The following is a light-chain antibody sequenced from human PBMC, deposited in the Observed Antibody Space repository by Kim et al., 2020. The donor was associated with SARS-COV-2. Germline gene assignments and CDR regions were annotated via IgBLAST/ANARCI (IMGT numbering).Light chain of an antibody. Sequence: ASVGDRVTTTCQESRDIRNYLNWYQQKPGKAPKLLICDATNLETGVPSRFSGSGSGTDFTLTISSLQSEDIAMYSCQQYDNLPYTFGQGTKVDIK. V-gene: IGKV1-33*01. CDR1: RDIRNY. CDR3: QQYDNLPYT. J-gene: IGKJ2*01. CDR2: DAT.